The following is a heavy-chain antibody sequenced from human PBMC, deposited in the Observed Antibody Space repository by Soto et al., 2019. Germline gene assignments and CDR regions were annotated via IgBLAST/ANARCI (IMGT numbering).Heavy chain of an antibody. CDR2: IRSKAYGGTT. D-gene: IGHD5-18*01. J-gene: IGHJ5*02. CDR3: TRGGGYSYGYVYRFDP. Sequence: QPGGSLRLSCTASGFTFGDYAMSWVRQAPGKXLEWVGFIRSKAYGGTTEYAASVKGRFTISRDDSKSIAYLQMNSLKTEDTAVYYCTRGGGYSYGYVYRFDPWGQGTLVTVSS. V-gene: IGHV3-49*04. CDR1: GFTFGDYA.